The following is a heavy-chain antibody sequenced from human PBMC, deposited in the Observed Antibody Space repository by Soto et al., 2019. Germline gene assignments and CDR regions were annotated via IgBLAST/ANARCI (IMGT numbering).Heavy chain of an antibody. J-gene: IGHJ5*02. CDR2: IYYSGST. V-gene: IGHV4-39*02. Sequence: SETLSLTCTVSGGSISSSSYHWGWIRQPPGKGLEWIGRIYYSGSTYYNPSLKIRVTISVDTSKNHFSLKLNPVTAADTAVYSCARPAYYYDSSEHWFELWGQGTLVTVSP. CDR1: GGSISSSSYH. CDR3: ARPAYYYDSSEHWFEL. D-gene: IGHD3-22*01.